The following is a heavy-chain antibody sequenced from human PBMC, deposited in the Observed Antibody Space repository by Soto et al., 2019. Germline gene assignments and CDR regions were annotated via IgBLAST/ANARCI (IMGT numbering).Heavy chain of an antibody. CDR2: ISGSGGST. J-gene: IGHJ4*02. CDR1: GFTFSSYA. CDR3: AMRSSCWYFDY. Sequence: EVQLLESGGGLVQPGGSLRLSCAASGFTFSSYAMSWVRQAPGKGLEWVSAISGSGGSTYYADSVKGRFTISRDNSKNTLYLQMTSLSAEDTAVYYCAMRSSCWYFDYWGQGTLVTVSS. V-gene: IGHV3-23*01. D-gene: IGHD6-19*01.